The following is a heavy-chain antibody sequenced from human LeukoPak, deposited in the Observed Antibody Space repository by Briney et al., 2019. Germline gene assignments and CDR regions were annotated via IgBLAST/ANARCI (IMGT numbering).Heavy chain of an antibody. V-gene: IGHV4-59*08. J-gene: IGHJ6*02. CDR2: TYYSGST. D-gene: IGHD6-19*01. Sequence: PSEILSLTCTVSGGSISSYYWSWIRQPPGKGLEWIGYTYYSGSTNYNPSLKSRVTISVDTSKNQFSLKLSSVTAADTAVYYCARLKDSGWYGHYGMDVWGQGTTVTVSS. CDR1: GGSISSYY. CDR3: ARLKDSGWYGHYGMDV.